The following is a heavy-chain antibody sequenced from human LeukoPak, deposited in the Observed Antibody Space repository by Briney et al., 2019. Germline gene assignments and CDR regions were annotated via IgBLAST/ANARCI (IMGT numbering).Heavy chain of an antibody. Sequence: SGPTLVKPTQPLTLTCTFSGFSLSTTGLSVGWIRQPPGKALEWLALVYWDADKRYNPSRRSRLTITKDTSKNQVVLTMTNMDPVDTATYYCAGYDCSSSACYAGNWCDPCGRGNRVIVSS. CDR1: GFSLSTTGLS. CDR2: VYWDADK. D-gene: IGHD2-2*01. V-gene: IGHV2-5*02. J-gene: IGHJ5*02. CDR3: AGYDCSSSACYAGNWCDP.